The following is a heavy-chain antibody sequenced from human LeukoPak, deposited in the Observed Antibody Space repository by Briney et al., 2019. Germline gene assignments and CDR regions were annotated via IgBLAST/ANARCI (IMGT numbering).Heavy chain of an antibody. CDR2: MYYGGST. V-gene: IGHV4-59*08. D-gene: IGHD4-17*01. Sequence: SETLSLTCTVPGASISGYYWNWIRQPPGKGLERIGYMYYGGSTNYNPSFKSRVTMSGDTSKNELSLKLSSVTAADTAVYYCARMNGDYGFRNYFYYGLDVWGQGTTVTVSS. CDR1: GASISGYY. CDR3: ARMNGDYGFRNYFYYGLDV. J-gene: IGHJ6*02.